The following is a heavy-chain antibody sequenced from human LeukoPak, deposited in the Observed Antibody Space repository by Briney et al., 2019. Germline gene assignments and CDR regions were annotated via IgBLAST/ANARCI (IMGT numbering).Heavy chain of an antibody. CDR2: VSSTTSP. D-gene: IGHD3-3*01. V-gene: IGHV4-59*11. Sequence: PSETLSLTCTVSGASITSRFWTWVRQPPGKGLEWIGYVSSTTSPTYNPSLESGVTMSLDTSKSQFSLRLASMTAADTAIYYCASDFTQGGGLLEDWGPGTLVVVSS. CDR3: ASDFTQGGGLLED. J-gene: IGHJ4*02. CDR1: GASITSRF.